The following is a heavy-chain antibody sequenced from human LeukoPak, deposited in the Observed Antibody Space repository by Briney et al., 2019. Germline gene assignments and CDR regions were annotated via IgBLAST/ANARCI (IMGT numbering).Heavy chain of an antibody. CDR1: GFTFSSYG. CDR2: ISYDGSNK. CDR3: AKTILTNYYYGMDV. J-gene: IGHJ6*02. Sequence: PGGSLRLSWAASGFTFSSYGMHWVRQAPGKGLEWGAVISYDGSNKYYADSVKGRFTISRDNSKNTLYLQMNSLRAEDTAVYYCAKTILTNYYYGMDVWGQGTTVTVSS. V-gene: IGHV3-30*18. D-gene: IGHD4-11*01.